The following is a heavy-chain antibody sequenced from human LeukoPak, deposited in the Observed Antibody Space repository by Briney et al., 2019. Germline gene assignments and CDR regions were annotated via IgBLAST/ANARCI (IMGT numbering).Heavy chain of an antibody. CDR3: ARDLKGIVVVPAAMGHWFDP. CDR2: INPNSGGT. CDR1: GYTFTGYY. Sequence: ASVTVSCMASGYTFTGYYMHCVRHAPGQGLEWMGWINPNSGGTNYAQTFQGRVTMTRDTSISTAYMELSRLRSDDTAVYYCARDLKGIVVVPAAMGHWFDPWGQGTLVTVSS. J-gene: IGHJ5*02. V-gene: IGHV1-2*02. D-gene: IGHD2-2*01.